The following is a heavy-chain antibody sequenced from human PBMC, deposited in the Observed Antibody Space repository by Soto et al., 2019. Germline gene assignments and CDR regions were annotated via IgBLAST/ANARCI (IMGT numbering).Heavy chain of an antibody. Sequence: GGSLRLSCAASGFTFSSYSMNWVRQAPGKGLEWVSYISGSSSTIYYADSVRGRFTVSRDNAKNSLFLQMNSLRAEDTAVYYCARVTAVGALTSAFDIWGQGTMVTVSS. CDR1: GFTFSSYS. D-gene: IGHD1-26*01. CDR3: ARVTAVGALTSAFDI. CDR2: ISGSSSTI. V-gene: IGHV3-48*01. J-gene: IGHJ3*02.